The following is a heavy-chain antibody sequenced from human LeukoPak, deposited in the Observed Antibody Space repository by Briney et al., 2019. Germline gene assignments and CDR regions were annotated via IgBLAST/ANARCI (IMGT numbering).Heavy chain of an antibody. V-gene: IGHV1-18*01. CDR3: ARGKKVMITFGGVIAHWFDP. J-gene: IGHJ5*02. CDR1: GYTFTSYG. Sequence: ASVKVSCKASGYTFTSYGISWVRQAPGQGLEWMGWISAYNGNTNYAQKLQGRVTMTTDTSTSTAYMELRSLRSDDTAVYYCARGKKVMITFGGVIAHWFDPWGQGTLVTVSS. CDR2: ISAYNGNT. D-gene: IGHD3-16*02.